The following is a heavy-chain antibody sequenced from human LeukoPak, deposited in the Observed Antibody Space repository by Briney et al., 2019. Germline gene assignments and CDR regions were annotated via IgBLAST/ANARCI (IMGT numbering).Heavy chain of an antibody. Sequence: GGSLRLSCAASGFTFSTYWMYWVRQAPGKGLEWVANIKQDGSHKYYVDSEKGRFTISRDNAKNSLYLQMNSLRVEDTAVYYCVREEGYWGQGTLVTVSS. J-gene: IGHJ4*02. CDR2: IKQDGSHK. CDR1: GFTFSTYW. CDR3: VREEGY. V-gene: IGHV3-7*01.